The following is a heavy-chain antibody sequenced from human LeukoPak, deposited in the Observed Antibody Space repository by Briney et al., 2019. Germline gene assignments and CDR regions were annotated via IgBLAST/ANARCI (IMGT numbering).Heavy chain of an antibody. CDR3: ARDCTRRDSSSCLDAFDI. D-gene: IGHD6-13*01. J-gene: IGHJ3*02. CDR1: GGSISSYY. Sequence: SETLSLTCTVSGGSISSYYWSWIRQPAGKGLEWIGRIYTSGSTNYNPSLKSRVTMSVDTSKNQFSLKLSSVTAADTAVYYCARDCTRRDSSSCLDAFDIWGQGTMVTVSS. V-gene: IGHV4-4*07. CDR2: IYTSGST.